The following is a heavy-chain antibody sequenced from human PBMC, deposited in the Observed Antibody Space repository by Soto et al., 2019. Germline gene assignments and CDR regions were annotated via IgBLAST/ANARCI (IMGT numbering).Heavy chain of an antibody. V-gene: IGHV3-15*07. Sequence: PGGSLGLSCAASGLTFSNAGMNWVRKDPGKGLEWVGRIKSKTDGGTTDYAAPVKGRFTISRDDSKNTLYLQMNSLKTEDTAVYYCTTEAQWLRLFDYWGQGTLVTVS. CDR1: GLTFSNAG. CDR2: IKSKTDGGTT. J-gene: IGHJ4*02. CDR3: TTEAQWLRLFDY. D-gene: IGHD5-12*01.